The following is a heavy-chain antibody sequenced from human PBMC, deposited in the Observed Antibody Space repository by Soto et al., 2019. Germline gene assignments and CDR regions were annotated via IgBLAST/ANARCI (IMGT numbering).Heavy chain of an antibody. Sequence: ASVKVSCKASGYTFTSYGISWVRQAPGRGLEWMGWISTAHSDIGYAQKFQGRVTMTTDTSTSTAFMEMRSLTSDDTAVYYCARDLAYIREYWDQGTQVTVSS. J-gene: IGHJ4*02. CDR3: ARDLAYIREY. CDR1: GYTFTSYG. V-gene: IGHV1-18*01. CDR2: ISTAHSDI. D-gene: IGHD3-10*01.